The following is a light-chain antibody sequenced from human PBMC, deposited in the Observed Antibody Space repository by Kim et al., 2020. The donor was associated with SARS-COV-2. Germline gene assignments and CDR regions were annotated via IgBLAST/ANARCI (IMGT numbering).Light chain of an antibody. V-gene: IGLV1-44*01. CDR2: SNT. J-gene: IGLJ2*01. CDR3: STWDDSLNGPV. Sequence: GQRVTISCSASSSRLGSNTVTWYQQLPGTAPKLLIYSNTQRPSGVPDRFSGSKSGTSASLAISGLQSEDEADYYCSTWDDSLNGPVFGGGTQLTVL. CDR1: SSRLGSNT.